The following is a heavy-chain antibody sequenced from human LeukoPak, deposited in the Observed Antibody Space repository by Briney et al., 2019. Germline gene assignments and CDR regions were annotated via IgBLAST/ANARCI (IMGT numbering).Heavy chain of an antibody. D-gene: IGHD5-12*01. CDR1: GYTFTSYG. J-gene: IGHJ3*02. CDR3: ATDGSYRDAFDI. CDR2: ISAYNGNT. V-gene: IGHV1-18*01. Sequence: ASVKVSCKASGYTFTSYGISWVRQAPGQGLEWMGWISAYNGNTNYAQKLQGRVTMTEDTSTDTAYMELSSLRSEDTAVYYCATDGSYRDAFDIWGQGTMVTVSS.